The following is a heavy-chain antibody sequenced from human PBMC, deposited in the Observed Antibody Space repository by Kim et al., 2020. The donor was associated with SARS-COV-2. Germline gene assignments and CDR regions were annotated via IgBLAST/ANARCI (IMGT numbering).Heavy chain of an antibody. V-gene: IGHV1-3*01. CDR3: ARVGLGSGSIDY. D-gene: IGHD3-10*01. Sequence: ASVKVSCKASGYTFTSYAMHWVRQAPGQRLEWMGWINAGNGNTKYSQKFQGRVTITRDTSASTAYMELSRLRSEDTAVYYCARVGLGSGSIDYWGQGTLVTVSS. CDR1: GYTFTSYA. J-gene: IGHJ4*02. CDR2: INAGNGNT.